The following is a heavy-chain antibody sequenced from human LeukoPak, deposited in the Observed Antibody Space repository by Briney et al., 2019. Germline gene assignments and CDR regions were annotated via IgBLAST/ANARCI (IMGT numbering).Heavy chain of an antibody. CDR2: ITVSSTSK. D-gene: IGHD2-2*01. J-gene: IGHJ4*02. V-gene: IGHV3-21*01. Sequence: KPGGSLRLSCAASGFIFSNYDMNWVRQPPGKGLEWVSYITVSSTSKYYVDSVKGLFTVSRENEKNSLYLQMNSLRAEDTAVYYCATRCSSTSCYDGWGYWGQGTLVIVSS. CDR1: GFIFSNYD. CDR3: ATRCSSTSCYDGWGY.